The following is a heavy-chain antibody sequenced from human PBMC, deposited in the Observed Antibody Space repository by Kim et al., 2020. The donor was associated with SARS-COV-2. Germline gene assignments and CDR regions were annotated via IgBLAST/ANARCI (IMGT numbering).Heavy chain of an antibody. V-gene: IGHV4-34*01. Sequence: GSTKHTPSLKSRVTISVDTSKNQFSLKLSSVTAADTAVYYCAAGGNFNYWGQGTLVTVSS. D-gene: IGHD2-15*01. CDR2: GST. CDR3: AAGGNFNY. J-gene: IGHJ4*02.